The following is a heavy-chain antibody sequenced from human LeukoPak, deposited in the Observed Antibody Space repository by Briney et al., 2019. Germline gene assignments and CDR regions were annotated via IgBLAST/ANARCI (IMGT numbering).Heavy chain of an antibody. D-gene: IGHD5-12*01. Sequence: PSETLSLTCTVPGGSISSYYWSWIRQPPGKGLEWIGYIYYSGSTNYNPSLKSRVTISVDTSKNQFSLKLSSVTAADTAVYYCARVPPYSGYETPIFDYWGQGTLVTVSS. J-gene: IGHJ4*02. CDR1: GGSISSYY. CDR3: ARVPPYSGYETPIFDY. V-gene: IGHV4-59*01. CDR2: IYYSGST.